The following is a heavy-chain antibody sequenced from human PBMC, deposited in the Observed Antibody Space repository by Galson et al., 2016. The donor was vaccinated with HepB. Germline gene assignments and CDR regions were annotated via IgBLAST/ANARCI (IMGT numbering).Heavy chain of an antibody. D-gene: IGHD3-22*01. V-gene: IGHV1-2*02. Sequence: QSGAEVKKPGESLKTSCKASGYTFNGYYMHWVRQAPGRGLEWVAWINPDTGGTNYADNFQGRVTVTRDTSIRTVYMDLTGLTSDDTAVYYCAREVDTRYEYFQHWGQGTLVTVSS. J-gene: IGHJ1*01. CDR2: INPDTGGT. CDR1: GYTFNGYY. CDR3: AREVDTRYEYFQH.